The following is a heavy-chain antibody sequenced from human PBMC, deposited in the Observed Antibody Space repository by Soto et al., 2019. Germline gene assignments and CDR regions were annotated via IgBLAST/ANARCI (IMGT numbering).Heavy chain of an antibody. D-gene: IGHD3-10*01. J-gene: IGHJ6*02. CDR1: GYSISSTNW. V-gene: IGHV4-28*01. CDR2: IYYSGST. Sequence: QVQLQESGPGLVKPSDTLSLTCTVSGYSISSTNWWGWIRQPPGKGLEWIGYIYYSGSTSYNPSLKSRVTLSVDTSKNQFSLVLSSVTAVDTAVYYCARCYYGWGNYPYYYYGMDVWGQGTTVTVSS. CDR3: ARCYYGWGNYPYYYYGMDV.